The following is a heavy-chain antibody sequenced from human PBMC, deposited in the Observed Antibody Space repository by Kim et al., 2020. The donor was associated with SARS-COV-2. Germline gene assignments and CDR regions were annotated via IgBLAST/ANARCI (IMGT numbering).Heavy chain of an antibody. J-gene: IGHJ4*02. CDR1: GFTFSSYS. D-gene: IGHD3-10*01. Sequence: GGSLRLSCAASGFTFSSYSMNWVRQAPGKGLEWVSSISSSSSYIYYADSVKGRFTISRDNAKNSLYLQMNSLRAEDTAVYYCASSRDVSGGPGDCWGQGTLVTVSS. V-gene: IGHV3-21*01. CDR2: ISSSSSYI. CDR3: ASSRDVSGGPGDC.